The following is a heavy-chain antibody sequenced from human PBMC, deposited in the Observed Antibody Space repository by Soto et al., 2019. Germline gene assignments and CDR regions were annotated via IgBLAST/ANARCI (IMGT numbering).Heavy chain of an antibody. CDR1: VFTLANHW. J-gene: IGHJ4*02. V-gene: IGHV3-74*01. CDR3: ATAEVDY. Sequence: PWGSLIICCAVSVFTLANHWMHWVRQAPGKGLEWVSRMNSDGSTTDYADSVKGRFTVSRDNAKNTLYLQMNSLRAEDTAVYYCATAEVDYWGPGTLVTVSS. CDR2: MNSDGSTT.